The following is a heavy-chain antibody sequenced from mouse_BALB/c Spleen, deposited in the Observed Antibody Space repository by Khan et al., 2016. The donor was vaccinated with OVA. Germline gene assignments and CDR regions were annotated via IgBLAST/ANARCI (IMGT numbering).Heavy chain of an antibody. CDR2: INPSTGYT. J-gene: IGHJ3*01. CDR1: GYTFTTYW. D-gene: IGHD2-10*02. Sequence: QVQLKESGADLAKPGASVKMSCTASGYTFTTYWIHWIKQRPGPGLEWIGYINPSTGYTEYHKNFKDKATLTADESSSTAYMQLNSLTSADSSVYYCALRGLYGLFAYWGQGTLVTVSA. V-gene: IGHV1-7*01. CDR3: ALRGLYGLFAY.